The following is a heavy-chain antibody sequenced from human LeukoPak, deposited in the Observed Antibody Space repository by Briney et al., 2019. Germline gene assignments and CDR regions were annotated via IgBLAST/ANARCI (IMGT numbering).Heavy chain of an antibody. V-gene: IGHV1-18*01. CDR2: ISAYNGNT. Sequence: GASVKVSCKASGYTFSNYGISWVRQAPGQGLEWMGWISAYNGNTNYAQKVQGRVTMTTDTSTSTAYMELRSLRSDDTAVYYCARDLSWSGPPIDQFNWLDPWGQGTLVTVSS. CDR3: ARDLSWSGPPIDQFNWLDP. CDR1: GYTFSNYG. D-gene: IGHD3-3*01. J-gene: IGHJ5*02.